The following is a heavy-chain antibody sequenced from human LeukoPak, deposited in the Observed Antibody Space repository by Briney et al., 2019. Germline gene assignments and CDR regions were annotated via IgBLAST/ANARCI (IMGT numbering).Heavy chain of an antibody. CDR2: ISSSSSYI. CDR1: GFTFSSYS. D-gene: IGHD1-7*01. V-gene: IGHV3-21*01. CDR3: ARAHNWKYGSFDF. Sequence: GQSLRLSCAASGFTFSSYSMNWVRQAPGKGLEWVSCISSSSSYIYYADSVKGRFTISRDNAKNSLYLQMSSLRAEDTAVYYCARAHNWKYGSFDFWGQGTLVTVSS. J-gene: IGHJ4*02.